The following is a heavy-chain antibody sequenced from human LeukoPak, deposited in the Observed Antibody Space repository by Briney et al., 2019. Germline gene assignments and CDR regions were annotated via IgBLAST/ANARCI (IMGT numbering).Heavy chain of an antibody. CDR2: IKQDGSEK. Sequence: GGSLRLSCAASGFTFSSYWMSWVRQAPGKGLEWVANIKQDGSEKYYVDSVKGRFTISRDNAKNSLYLQMNSLRAEDTAVYYCARGDSYYYGSGSYPYYFDYWGQGTLVTVSS. D-gene: IGHD3-10*01. CDR3: ARGDSYYYGSGSYPYYFDY. J-gene: IGHJ4*02. CDR1: GFTFSSYW. V-gene: IGHV3-7*04.